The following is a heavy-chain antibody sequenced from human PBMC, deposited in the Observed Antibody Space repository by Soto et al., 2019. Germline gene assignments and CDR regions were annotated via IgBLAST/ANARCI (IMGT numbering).Heavy chain of an antibody. Sequence: PSETLSLTCTVSGGSVSGGSYYWSWIRQPPGKGLEWIGYIYYSGSTNYNPSLKSRVTISVDTSKNQFSLKLSSVTAADTAVYYCARTGSRDYWGQGTLVTVSS. J-gene: IGHJ4*02. V-gene: IGHV4-61*01. CDR1: GGSVSGGSYY. CDR3: ARTGSRDY. CDR2: IYYSGST. D-gene: IGHD3-10*01.